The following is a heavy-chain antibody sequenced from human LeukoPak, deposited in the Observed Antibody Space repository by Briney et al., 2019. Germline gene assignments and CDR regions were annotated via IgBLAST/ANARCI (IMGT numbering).Heavy chain of an antibody. V-gene: IGHV3-21*01. CDR2: ISSSSTYM. D-gene: IGHD1-26*01. Sequence: GGSLRLSCAASGFTFSNYNMNWVRQAPGKGLEWVSSISSSSTYMYYADSVKGRFTISRDNAKNSLFLQVNSLRDEDTAVYYCARGSYYAPYYFDYWGQGTLVTVSS. CDR3: ARGSYYAPYYFDY. J-gene: IGHJ4*02. CDR1: GFTFSNYN.